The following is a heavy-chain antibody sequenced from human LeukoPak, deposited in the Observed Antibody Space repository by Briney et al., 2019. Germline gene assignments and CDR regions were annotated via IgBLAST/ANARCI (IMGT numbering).Heavy chain of an antibody. CDR3: AKLEYLE. CDR2: ITNSGGT. Sequence: GGSLRLSCAASGFTVSNSAMSWVRQAPGKGLEWVSSITNSGGTYYADSVKGRFSISRDNSKNTVHLQMNNLRAEDTAVYYCAKLEYLEGGQGTLVTVSS. V-gene: IGHV3-23*01. CDR1: GFTVSNSA. J-gene: IGHJ4*02. D-gene: IGHD3-3*01.